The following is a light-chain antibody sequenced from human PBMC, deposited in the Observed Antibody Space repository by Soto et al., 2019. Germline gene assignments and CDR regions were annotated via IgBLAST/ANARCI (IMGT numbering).Light chain of an antibody. J-gene: IGKJ4*01. CDR1: QSISSY. CDR3: QQSYSTPLT. CDR2: AAS. Sequence: DIQMTQSPSSLSASVGDRVTITCRASQSISSYLNWYQQKPGKAPKLLIYAASSLQSGVPSRFSGSGSGTDFTLTISSLQPEDFANYYCQQSYSTPLTFGGGTNVEIK. V-gene: IGKV1-39*01.